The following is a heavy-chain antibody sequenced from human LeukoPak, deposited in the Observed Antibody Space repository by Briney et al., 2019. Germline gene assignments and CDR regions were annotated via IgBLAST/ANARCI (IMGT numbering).Heavy chain of an antibody. CDR1: GGSISSGTFY. D-gene: IGHD6-13*01. V-gene: IGHV4-61*02. CDR2: IHTSGNT. Sequence: KTSQTLSLTCTVSGGSISSGTFYWSWMRQPAGKGLEWIGRIHTSGNTHYSPSLESRVTVSLDTSNYKFSLKLSSMTAADTAIYYCARGLIGAAVKAVYYDPWGQGTLVTVSS. J-gene: IGHJ5*02. CDR3: ARGLIGAAVKAVYYDP.